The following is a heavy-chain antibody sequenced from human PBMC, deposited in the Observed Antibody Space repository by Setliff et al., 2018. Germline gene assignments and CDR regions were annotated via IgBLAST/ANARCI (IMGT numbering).Heavy chain of an antibody. CDR3: AKVNHYYNWNYVDYFDY. J-gene: IGHJ4*02. Sequence: ASVKVSCKASGYTFTSYGISWVRQAPGQGLEWMGWISAYNGNTNYAQKLQGRVTMTTDTSTSTAYMELRSLRSDDTAVYYCAKVNHYYNWNYVDYFDYWGQGTLVTVSS. V-gene: IGHV1-18*01. D-gene: IGHD1-7*01. CDR1: GYTFTSYG. CDR2: ISAYNGNT.